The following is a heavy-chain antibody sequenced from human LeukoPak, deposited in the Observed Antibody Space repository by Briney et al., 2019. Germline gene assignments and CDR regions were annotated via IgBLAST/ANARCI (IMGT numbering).Heavy chain of an antibody. J-gene: IGHJ6*03. CDR2: INHSGST. V-gene: IGHV4-34*01. CDR1: GGSFSGYY. CDR3: ARGADFWSGYTPRYYYYYMDV. D-gene: IGHD3-3*01. Sequence: PSETLSLTCAVYGGSFSGYYWSWIRQPPGKGLEWIGEINHSGSTNYNPSLKSRVTISVDTSKNQFSLKLSSVTAADTAVYYCARGADFWSGYTPRYYYYYMDVWGKGTTVTVSS.